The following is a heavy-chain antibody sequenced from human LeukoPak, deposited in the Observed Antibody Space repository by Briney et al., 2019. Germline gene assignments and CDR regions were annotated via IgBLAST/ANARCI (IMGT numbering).Heavy chain of an antibody. CDR3: ARARNDYDTSSFSALDY. Sequence: PGRSLRPSCAASGFTFSSYGMHWVRQAPGKGLEWLAVIWYDGSNIYYADPVKGRFAISRDNSKYTLYLQINSLRAEDSAVYYCARARNDYDTSSFSALDYWGQGTLVTVSS. J-gene: IGHJ4*02. CDR1: GFTFSSYG. CDR2: IWYDGSNI. D-gene: IGHD3-22*01. V-gene: IGHV3-33*01.